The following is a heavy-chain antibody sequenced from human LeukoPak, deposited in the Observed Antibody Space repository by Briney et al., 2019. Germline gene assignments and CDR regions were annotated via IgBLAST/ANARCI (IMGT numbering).Heavy chain of an antibody. Sequence: GGSLRLSCVTSGFTFSSYWMTWVRQAREKGLEWVANINQDGHEKNYVDSVKGRFTMSRDNPKNSVYLQMNSLRAEDTAVYFCVRDMDVWAQGTTVTVSS. V-gene: IGHV3-7*05. CDR3: VRDMDV. CDR2: INQDGHEK. J-gene: IGHJ6*02. CDR1: GFTFSSYW.